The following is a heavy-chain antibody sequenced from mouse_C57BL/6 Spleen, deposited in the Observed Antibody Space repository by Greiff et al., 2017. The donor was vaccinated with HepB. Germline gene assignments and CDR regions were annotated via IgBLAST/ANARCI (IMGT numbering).Heavy chain of an antibody. V-gene: IGHV1-15*01. Sequence: QVQLQQSGAELVRPGASVTLSCKASGYTFTDYEMHWVKQTPVHGLEWIGAIDPETGGTAYNQKFKGKAILTADKSSSTAYMELRSLTSEDSAVYYCTTLYYDYELDYWGQGTTLTVSS. CDR2: IDPETGGT. CDR1: GYTFTDYE. D-gene: IGHD2-4*01. J-gene: IGHJ2*01. CDR3: TTLYYDYELDY.